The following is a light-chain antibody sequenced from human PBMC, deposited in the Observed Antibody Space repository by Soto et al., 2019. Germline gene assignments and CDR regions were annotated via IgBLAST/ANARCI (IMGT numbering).Light chain of an antibody. CDR2: DAS. Sequence: DIQMTQSASSLSSSVGDRFTITCQASQDINNSVNWYQQKPGKAPKLLIFDASTLKTGVPSRFSGSGSGTDFSFTISSLQPEDFAVYYCQQYGRSGTFGQGTKVDI. CDR1: QDINNS. V-gene: IGKV1-33*01. CDR3: QQYGRSGT. J-gene: IGKJ1*01.